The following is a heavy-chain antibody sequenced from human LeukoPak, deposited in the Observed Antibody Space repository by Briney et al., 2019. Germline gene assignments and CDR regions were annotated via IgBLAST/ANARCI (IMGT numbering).Heavy chain of an antibody. CDR1: GYTLTELS. D-gene: IGHD4-17*01. J-gene: IGHJ1*01. Sequence: ASVKVSCKVSGYTLTELSMHWVRQAPGKGLEWMGGFDPEDGETIYAQKFQGRVTMTEDTSTDTAYMELSSLRSEDTAVYYCATVKYGTPYEYFQHWGQGTLVTVSS. CDR2: FDPEDGET. V-gene: IGHV1-24*01. CDR3: ATVKYGTPYEYFQH.